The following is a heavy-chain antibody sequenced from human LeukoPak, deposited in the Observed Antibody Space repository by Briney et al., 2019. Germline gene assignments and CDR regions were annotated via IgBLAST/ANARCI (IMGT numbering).Heavy chain of an antibody. CDR2: IYYSGST. D-gene: IGHD3-22*01. V-gene: IGHV4-59*08. J-gene: IGHJ4*02. Sequence: PSETLSLTCTVSGGSISSYYWSWIRQPPGKGLEWIGYIYYSGSTNYNPSLKSRVTISVDTSKNQFSLKLSSVTAADTAVYYCARGGPLDSSGYYYYWGQGTLVTVSS. CDR3: ARGGPLDSSGYYYY. CDR1: GGSISSYY.